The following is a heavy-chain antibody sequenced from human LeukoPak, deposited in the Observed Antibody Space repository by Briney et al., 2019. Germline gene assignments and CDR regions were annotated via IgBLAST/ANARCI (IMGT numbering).Heavy chain of an antibody. CDR3: ARSAVEAFDR. CDR2: IYYSGST. CDR1: GGSISSYY. Sequence: SETLSLTCTVYGGSISSYYWSWIRQPPGKGLEWIGYIYYSGSTNYNPSLKSRVTISVDTSKNQFSLKLSSVTAADTAVYYCARSAVEAFDRWGQGTRVTVSS. D-gene: IGHD2-2*01. J-gene: IGHJ3*02. V-gene: IGHV4-59*08.